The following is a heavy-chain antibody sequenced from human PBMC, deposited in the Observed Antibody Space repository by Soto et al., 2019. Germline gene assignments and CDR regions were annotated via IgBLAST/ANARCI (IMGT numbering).Heavy chain of an antibody. V-gene: IGHV3-74*01. D-gene: IGHD6-13*01. J-gene: IGHJ4*02. CDR3: ASPGIAAAGTVVDY. Sequence: GGALRLSCAASGFTFSSYWMHWVRQAPGKGLVWVSRINSDGSSTSYADSVKGRFTISRDNAKNTLYLQMNSLRAEDTAVYYCASPGIAAAGTVVDYWGQGTLVTVS. CDR2: INSDGSST. CDR1: GFTFSSYW.